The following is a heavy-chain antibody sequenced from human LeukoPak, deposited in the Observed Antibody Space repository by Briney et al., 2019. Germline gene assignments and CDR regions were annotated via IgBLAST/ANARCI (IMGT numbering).Heavy chain of an antibody. CDR3: TKSVAGRLDY. Sequence: GGSLRLSCAASGLSFSSYAKSWVRQAPGKGLEWVSVISGNGGSTDYADAVKGRFTSSRDNSKNTLFLQMNTLRAEDTAVYYCTKSVAGRLDYWGPGTLVTVSS. CDR1: GLSFSSYA. D-gene: IGHD2-15*01. CDR2: ISGNGGST. V-gene: IGHV3-23*01. J-gene: IGHJ4*02.